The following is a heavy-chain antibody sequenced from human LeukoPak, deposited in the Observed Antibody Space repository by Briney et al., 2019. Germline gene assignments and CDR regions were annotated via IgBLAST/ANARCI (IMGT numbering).Heavy chain of an antibody. D-gene: IGHD3-10*01. Sequence: SETLSLTCAVSGGSISSGGYSWSWIRQPPGKGLEWIGYIYHSGSTYYNPSLKSRVTISVDRSKNQFSLKLSSVTAAGTAVYYCARGRDGSGDFDYWGQGTLVTVSS. J-gene: IGHJ4*02. V-gene: IGHV4-30-2*01. CDR1: GGSISSGGYS. CDR2: IYHSGST. CDR3: ARGRDGSGDFDY.